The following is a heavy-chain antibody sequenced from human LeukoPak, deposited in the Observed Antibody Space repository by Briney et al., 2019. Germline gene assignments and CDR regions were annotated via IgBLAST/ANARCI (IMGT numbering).Heavy chain of an antibody. CDR1: GFTFSSYA. Sequence: AGGSLRLSCAASGFTFSSYAMSWVRQAPGKGLEWVSAISGSGGSTYYADSVKGRFTISRDNSKNTLYLQMNSLRAEDTAVYYCAKGRQGVVVISLLFDYWGQGTLVTVSS. CDR2: ISGSGGST. D-gene: IGHD3-22*01. V-gene: IGHV3-23*01. CDR3: AKGRQGVVVISLLFDY. J-gene: IGHJ4*02.